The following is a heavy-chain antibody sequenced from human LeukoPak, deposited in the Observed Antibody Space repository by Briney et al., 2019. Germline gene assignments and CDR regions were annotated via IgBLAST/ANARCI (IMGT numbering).Heavy chain of an antibody. CDR2: INPNSGGT. V-gene: IGHV1-2*04. Sequence: ASVKVSCKASGYTFTGYYMHWVRQAPGQGLEWMGWINPNSGGTNYAQKFQGWVAMTRDTSISTAYMELSRLRSDDTAVYYCARAGVLRYFDWLPSGGAFDIWGQGTMVTVSS. CDR1: GYTFTGYY. CDR3: ARAGVLRYFDWLPSGGAFDI. J-gene: IGHJ3*02. D-gene: IGHD3-9*01.